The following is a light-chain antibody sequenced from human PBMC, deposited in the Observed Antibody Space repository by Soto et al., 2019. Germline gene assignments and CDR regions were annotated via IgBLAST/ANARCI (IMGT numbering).Light chain of an antibody. CDR2: GAS. Sequence: DIQLTQSPSFLSASVGDRVTITCRASQGISSFLAWYQQKPGKAPNLLISGASTLRTGVPSRFSGGGSGTEFTLTISSLQPEDFATYYCQHLNTYPLTFGGGTKVEI. CDR3: QHLNTYPLT. CDR1: QGISSF. V-gene: IGKV1-9*01. J-gene: IGKJ4*01.